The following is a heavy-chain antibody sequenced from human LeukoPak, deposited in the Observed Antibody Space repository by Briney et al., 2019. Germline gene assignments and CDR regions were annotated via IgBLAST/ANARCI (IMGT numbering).Heavy chain of an antibody. D-gene: IGHD2-15*01. V-gene: IGHV1-2*04. CDR3: ARDILGRSNGGSNYFGMEV. Sequence: GASVKVSCKASGYTFTSYAMNWVRQAPGQGLEWMGCINLYSGGAHYAQKFQDWLSMTRDTSINTAYMELSSLRSDDTAVYYCARDILGRSNGGSNYFGMEVWGQGTTVTVSS. CDR2: INLYSGGA. CDR1: GYTFTSYA. J-gene: IGHJ6*02.